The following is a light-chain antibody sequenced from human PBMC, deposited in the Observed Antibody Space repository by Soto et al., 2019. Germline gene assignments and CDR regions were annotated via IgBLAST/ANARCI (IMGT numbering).Light chain of an antibody. CDR3: QRCETAVFT. Sequence: DIQMTQSPSSLSASVGDRVTITCRASQGIDNYLAWYQQRPGKVPKLLIYGATTLQPGFPSRFSCSGSGTDFTLTISGLQPEDVATYYCQRCETAVFTFGPGTKVDIK. V-gene: IGKV1-27*01. J-gene: IGKJ3*01. CDR2: GAT. CDR1: QGIDNY.